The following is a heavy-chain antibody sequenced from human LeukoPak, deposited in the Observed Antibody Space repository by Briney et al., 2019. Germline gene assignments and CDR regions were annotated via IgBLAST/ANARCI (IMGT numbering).Heavy chain of an antibody. J-gene: IGHJ4*02. CDR3: ARNLRPDFDY. CDR2: TYYRSKWIN. CDR1: RDSLSSSSSA. Sequence: SQTLSLTCAISRDSLSSSSSAWSWIRQSPSRGLEWLGRTYYRSKWINDHAESVKSRITINPDTSKNEFSLQLNSVTPEDTAVHYSARNLRPDFDYWGQGTLVTVSS. V-gene: IGHV6-1*01.